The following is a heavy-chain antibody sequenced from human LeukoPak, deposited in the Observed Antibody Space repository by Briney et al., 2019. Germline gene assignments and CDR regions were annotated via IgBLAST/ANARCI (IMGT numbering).Heavy chain of an antibody. Sequence: PSETLSLTCTVSGGSISDYHWSWIRQPPGKGLEYVGYIYNSGRTFYNPSLKSRVTISVDTSKKQFSLKLSSVTAADTAVYYCVTYYFDSSGPKKNYWGQGTLVTVSS. CDR2: IYNSGRT. CDR3: VTYYFDSSGPKKNY. J-gene: IGHJ4*02. D-gene: IGHD3-22*01. CDR1: GGSISDYH. V-gene: IGHV4-59*12.